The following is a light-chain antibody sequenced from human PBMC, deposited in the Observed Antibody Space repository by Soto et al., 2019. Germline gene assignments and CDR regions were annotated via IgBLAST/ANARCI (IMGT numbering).Light chain of an antibody. CDR1: NSDVGAFEY. V-gene: IGLV2-8*01. CDR3: SSYAGSSNV. Sequence: QSALTQPASVSGSPGQSITISCTGTNSDVGAFEYVSWYQQHPGKAPKILIYEVNKRPSGVPDRFSGSKSGNTASLTVSGLQAEDEADYYCSSYAGSSNVFGTGTKVTVL. CDR2: EVN. J-gene: IGLJ1*01.